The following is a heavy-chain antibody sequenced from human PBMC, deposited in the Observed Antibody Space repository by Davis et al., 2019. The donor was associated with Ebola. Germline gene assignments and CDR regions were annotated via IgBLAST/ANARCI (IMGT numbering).Heavy chain of an antibody. CDR2: IRPYNGNT. CDR1: GYTFTNYG. V-gene: IGHV1-18*01. Sequence: AASVKVSCKASGYTFTNYGISWVRQAPRQGLEWMGWIRPYNGNTNYVQNLQGRVTMTKDTSTRTTYMELRSLRSDDTAVYYFARAYCSSIGCYFDYWGQGTLVTVSS. CDR3: ARAYCSSIGCYFDY. J-gene: IGHJ4*02. D-gene: IGHD2-2*01.